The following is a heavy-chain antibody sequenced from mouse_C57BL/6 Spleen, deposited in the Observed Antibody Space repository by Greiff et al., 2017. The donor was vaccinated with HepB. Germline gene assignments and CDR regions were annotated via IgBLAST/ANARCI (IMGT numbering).Heavy chain of an antibody. V-gene: IGHV5-6*02. CDR3: ARRDYGSNWYFDV. CDR1: GFPFSSYG. Sequence: EVKLQESGGDLVKPGGSLKLSCAASGFPFSSYGMSWVRQTPDKRLEWVATISSGGSYTYYPDSVKGRFTISRDNAKNTLYLQMSSLKSEDTAMYYCARRDYGSNWYFDVWGTGTTVTVSS. J-gene: IGHJ1*03. D-gene: IGHD1-1*01. CDR2: ISSGGSYT.